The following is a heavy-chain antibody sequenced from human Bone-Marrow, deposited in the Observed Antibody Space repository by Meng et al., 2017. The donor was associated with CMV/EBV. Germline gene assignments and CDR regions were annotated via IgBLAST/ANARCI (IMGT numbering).Heavy chain of an antibody. CDR3: ARKPSRLRGDAFDI. CDR1: GYTFTGYY. J-gene: IGHJ3*02. V-gene: IGHV1-2*02. Sequence: ASVKVSCNASGYTFTGYYMRWVRQAPGQGLEWMGWINPNSGGTNYAQKVQGRVTMTRDTSNSTAYMELSRLRADDTAVYYCARKPSRLRGDAFDIWGQGTMVTVSS. CDR2: INPNSGGT.